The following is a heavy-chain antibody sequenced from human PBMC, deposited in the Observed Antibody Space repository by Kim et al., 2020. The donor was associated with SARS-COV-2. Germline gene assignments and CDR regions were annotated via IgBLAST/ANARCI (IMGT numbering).Heavy chain of an antibody. V-gene: IGHV3-7*01. CDR2: IKQDGSEK. Sequence: GGSLRLSCAASGFTFSTYWMSWVRQAPGKGLEWVANIKQDGSEKYCMDSVKGRFTISRDNANTSLYLQMNSLRAEDTAVYYCARGSGMTTVTTGFDYWGQGTLVTVSS. J-gene: IGHJ4*02. D-gene: IGHD4-17*01. CDR1: GFTFSTYW. CDR3: ARGSGMTTVTTGFDY.